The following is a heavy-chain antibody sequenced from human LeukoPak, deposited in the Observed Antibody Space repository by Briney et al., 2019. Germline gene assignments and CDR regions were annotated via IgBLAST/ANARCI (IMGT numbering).Heavy chain of an antibody. D-gene: IGHD5-24*01. CDR1: GFTFDDYA. J-gene: IGHJ4*02. Sequence: GGSLRLSCAASGFTFDDYAMHWVRQAPGKGLEWVSSSSWNSGHIGYADSVKGRFTISRDNSKNTLYLQMNSLRAEDTAVYYCARDGDGYNSPFDYWGQGTLVTVSS. V-gene: IGHV3-9*01. CDR3: ARDGDGYNSPFDY. CDR2: SSWNSGHI.